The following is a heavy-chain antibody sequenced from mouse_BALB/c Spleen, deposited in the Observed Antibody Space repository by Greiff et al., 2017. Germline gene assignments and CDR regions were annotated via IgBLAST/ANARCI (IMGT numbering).Heavy chain of an antibody. CDR2: IDPENGNT. D-gene: IGHD1-1*01. V-gene: IGHV14-1*02. J-gene: IGHJ2*01. Sequence: VQLQQSGAELVRPGALVKLSCKASGFNIKDYYMHWVKQRPEQGLEWIGWIDPENGNTIYDPKFQGKASITADTSSNTAYLQLSSLTSEDTAVYYCASGYGSSSLDYWGQGTTLTVSS. CDR3: ASGYGSSSLDY. CDR1: GFNIKDYY.